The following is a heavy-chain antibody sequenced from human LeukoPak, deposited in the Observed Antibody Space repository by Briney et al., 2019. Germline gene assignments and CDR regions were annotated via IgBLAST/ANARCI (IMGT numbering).Heavy chain of an antibody. CDR1: GGSISSGGYY. D-gene: IGHD1-26*01. CDR2: IYYSGST. CDR3: ANSGSYSAPPIDY. V-gene: IGHV4-61*08. Sequence: PSQTLSLTCTVSGGSISSGGYYWSWIRQPPGKGLEWIGYIYYSGSTNYNSSLKSRVTISVDTSKNQFSLKVSSVTAADTAVYYCANSGSYSAPPIDYWGQGTLVTVSS. J-gene: IGHJ4*02.